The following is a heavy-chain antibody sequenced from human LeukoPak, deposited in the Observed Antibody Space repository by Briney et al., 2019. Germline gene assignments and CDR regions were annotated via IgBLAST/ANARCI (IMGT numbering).Heavy chain of an antibody. V-gene: IGHV4-39*01. J-gene: IGHJ4*02. CDR2: IYYSGST. CDR3: TRRRGGSSLFDY. Sequence: SETLSLTCTVSGVSVSSSSYYWDWIRQPPGKGLEWVGNIYYSGSTYYNPSLKSRVTISVDTSKNQFTLNLNSVTAADTAVYYCTRRRGGSSLFDYWGQGTLVTVSS. D-gene: IGHD6-13*01. CDR1: GVSVSSSSYY.